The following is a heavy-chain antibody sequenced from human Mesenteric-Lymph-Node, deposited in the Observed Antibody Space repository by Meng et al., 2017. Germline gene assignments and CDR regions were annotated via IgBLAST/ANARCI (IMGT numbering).Heavy chain of an antibody. V-gene: IGHV1-3*01. Sequence: HVQLVQSGAEVKKPGASVKVSCKASGYTFTSYAMHWVRQAPGQRLEWMGWSNAGNGNTKYSQKFQGRVTITRDTSASTAYMELSSLRSEDTAVYYCATVGAEGVDYFDFWGQGTLVTVSS. D-gene: IGHD1-26*01. CDR2: SNAGNGNT. CDR3: ATVGAEGVDYFDF. CDR1: GYTFTSYA. J-gene: IGHJ4*02.